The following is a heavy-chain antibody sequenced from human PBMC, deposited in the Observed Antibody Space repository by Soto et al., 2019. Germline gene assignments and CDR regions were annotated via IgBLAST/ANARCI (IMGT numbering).Heavy chain of an antibody. V-gene: IGHV3-48*03. D-gene: IGHD5-18*01. CDR2: ISSSGSTI. Sequence: GGPLRLSCAASGFTFSSYEMNWVRQAPGKGLEWVSYISSSGSTIYYADSVKGRFTISRDNAKNSLYLQMNSLRAEDTAVYYCARGSGYSHYDAFDIWGQGTMVTVSS. CDR3: ARGSGYSHYDAFDI. CDR1: GFTFSSYE. J-gene: IGHJ3*02.